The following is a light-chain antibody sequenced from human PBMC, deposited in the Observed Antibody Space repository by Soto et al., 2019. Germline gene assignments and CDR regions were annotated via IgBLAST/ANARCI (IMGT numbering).Light chain of an antibody. J-gene: IGLJ2*01. Sequence: QSALTQPASVSGSPGQSITISCTGTSSDVGGYNYVSWYQQHPGKAPKLMIYEVNNRPSGVSNRFSGSKSGNTASLTIAGRQAEDEADYYCSSYTSSGTLVVFGGGTKLTVL. V-gene: IGLV2-14*01. CDR3: SSYTSSGTLVV. CDR2: EVN. CDR1: SSDVGGYNY.